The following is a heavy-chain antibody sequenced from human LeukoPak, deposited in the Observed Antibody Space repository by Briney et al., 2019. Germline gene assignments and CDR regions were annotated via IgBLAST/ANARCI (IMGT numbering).Heavy chain of an antibody. CDR1: GYTFTAYY. Sequence: ASVKVSCKASGYTFTAYYIHWVRQAPGQGLEWMGWINPNSGGTNYAQKFQGRVTMTRDTSISTAYMDLSRLRSDGTAVYYCARGGRYCSTTSCLGEGYYFDYWGQGTLVTVSS. J-gene: IGHJ4*02. V-gene: IGHV1-2*02. D-gene: IGHD2-2*01. CDR3: ARGGRYCSTTSCLGEGYYFDY. CDR2: INPNSGGT.